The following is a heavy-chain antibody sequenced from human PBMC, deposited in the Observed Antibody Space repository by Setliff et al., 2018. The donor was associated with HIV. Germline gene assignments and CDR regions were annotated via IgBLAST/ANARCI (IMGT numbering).Heavy chain of an antibody. CDR3: ATKGWNAYKAFDY. Sequence: PSETLSLTCAVYGESFSDYSWNWIRQTPEKGLEWIAEITQSGTTNYNPSLRGRVTIVVGTSKNHFSLNLRSVTAADTALYYCATKGWNAYKAFDYWGQGTLVTVSS. J-gene: IGHJ4*02. CDR1: GESFSDYS. CDR2: ITQSGTT. V-gene: IGHV4-34*01. D-gene: IGHD1-1*01.